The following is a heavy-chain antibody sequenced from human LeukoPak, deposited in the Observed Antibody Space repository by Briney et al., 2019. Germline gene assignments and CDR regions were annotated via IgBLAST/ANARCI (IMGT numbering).Heavy chain of an antibody. V-gene: IGHV3-23*01. D-gene: IGHD5-12*01. J-gene: IGHJ3*02. Sequence: PGGSLRLSCAASGFTFSSYAMSWVRQAPGKGLEWVSAISGSGGSTYYADSVKGRFTISRDNSKNTLYLQMNSLRAEDTAVYYCAKDPRDSGYDYVRGQRGAFDIWGQGTMVTVSS. CDR1: GFTFSSYA. CDR3: AKDPRDSGYDYVRGQRGAFDI. CDR2: ISGSGGST.